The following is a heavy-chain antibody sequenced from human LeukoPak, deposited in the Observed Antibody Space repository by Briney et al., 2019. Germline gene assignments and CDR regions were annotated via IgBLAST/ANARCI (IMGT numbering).Heavy chain of an antibody. D-gene: IGHD3-10*01. J-gene: IGHJ1*01. CDR2: ISRRSRRV. Sequence: PGRSLRLSCAASGFTFSDYSMNWVRQAPAKGLEWVSSISRRSRRVYYAGSVKGRFTISRDDARNSLYLQMNSLRAEDMAVYFCVRDLLGSGSTTAYLYHWGQGTLVTVSS. CDR1: GFTFSDYS. V-gene: IGHV3-21*01. CDR3: VRDLLGSGSTTAYLYH.